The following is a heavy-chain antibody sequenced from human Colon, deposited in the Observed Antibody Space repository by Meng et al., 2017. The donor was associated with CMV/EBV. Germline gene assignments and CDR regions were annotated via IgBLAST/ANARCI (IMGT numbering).Heavy chain of an antibody. V-gene: IGHV3-30*02. Sequence: GESLKISCAASGFSFSTYGMHWVRQAPGKGLEWVAFTASDGSDKYYADPVKGRFTISRDNSRNTLYLQMNSLRAEDTAVYYCTKEGGYHYWGQG. J-gene: IGHJ4*02. CDR2: TASDGSDK. D-gene: IGHD5-18*01. CDR3: TKEGGYHY. CDR1: GFSFSTYG.